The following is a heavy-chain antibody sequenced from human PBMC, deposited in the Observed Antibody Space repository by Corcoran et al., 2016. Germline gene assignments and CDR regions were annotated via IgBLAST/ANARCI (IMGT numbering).Heavy chain of an antibody. J-gene: IGHJ5*02. D-gene: IGHD2-15*01. CDR1: GGSISSYY. Sequence: QVQLQESGPGLVKPSETLSLTCTVSGGSISSYYWSWIRQPAGKGLEWIGRIYTSGSTNYNPSLKSRVTMSVDTSKNQFSLNLSSVTGADTAVYYCARDRGGYCSGGSCYSNWFDPWGQGTLVTVSS. CDR2: IYTSGST. CDR3: ARDRGGYCSGGSCYSNWFDP. V-gene: IGHV4-4*07.